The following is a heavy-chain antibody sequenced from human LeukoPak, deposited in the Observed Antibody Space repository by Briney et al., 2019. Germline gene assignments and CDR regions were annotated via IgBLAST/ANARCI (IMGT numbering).Heavy chain of an antibody. V-gene: IGHV3-9*01. Sequence: GGSLRLSCAASGFTCDDYAMHSVRQAPGKGLEWVSGISWNSGSIGYADSVKGRFTISRDNAKNSLYLQMNSLRAEDTALYYCAKRADPDRYFDYWGQGTLVTVSS. CDR3: AKRADPDRYFDY. CDR2: ISWNSGSI. CDR1: GFTCDDYA. J-gene: IGHJ4*02.